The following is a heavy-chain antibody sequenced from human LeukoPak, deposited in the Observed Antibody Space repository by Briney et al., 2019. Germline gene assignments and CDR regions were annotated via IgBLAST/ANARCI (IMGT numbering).Heavy chain of an antibody. D-gene: IGHD3-22*01. V-gene: IGHV4-39*01. Sequence: PSETLSLTCTVSGGPISSSSYYWGWIRQPPGKGLEWIGSIYYSGSTYYNPSLKSRVTISVDTSKNQVSLKVNSVTAADTAVYYCARQCPGYYDSSGYYYGDYFDYWGQGTLVTVSS. CDR3: ARQCPGYYDSSGYYYGDYFDY. CDR1: GGPISSSSYY. CDR2: IYYSGST. J-gene: IGHJ4*02.